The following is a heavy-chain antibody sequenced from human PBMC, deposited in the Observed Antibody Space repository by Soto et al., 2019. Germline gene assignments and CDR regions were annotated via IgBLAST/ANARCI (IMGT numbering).Heavy chain of an antibody. Sequence: GGSLRLSCAASGFTFSEHYMDWVRQAPGKGLEWVGRTRNRANSYTTEYAASVKGRFTISRDDSKNSLYLQMNSLKTEDTAVYYCARVILSRRVDAFDIWGQGTMVTVSS. D-gene: IGHD3-16*01. CDR2: TRNRANSYTT. CDR3: ARVILSRRVDAFDI. V-gene: IGHV3-72*01. CDR1: GFTFSEHY. J-gene: IGHJ3*02.